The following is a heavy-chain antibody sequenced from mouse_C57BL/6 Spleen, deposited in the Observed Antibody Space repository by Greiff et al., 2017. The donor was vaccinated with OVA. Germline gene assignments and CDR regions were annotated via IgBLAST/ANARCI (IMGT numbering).Heavy chain of an antibody. CDR1: GFNIKDDY. Sequence: EVQLQQSGAELVRPGASVKLSCTASGFNIKDDYMHWVKQRPEQGLEWIGWIDPENGDTEYASKFQGKATITADTSSNTAYLQLSSLTSEDTAVYYCTTLLRSPYWYFDVWGTGTTVTVSS. V-gene: IGHV14-4*01. CDR2: IDPENGDT. D-gene: IGHD1-1*01. J-gene: IGHJ1*03. CDR3: TTLLRSPYWYFDV.